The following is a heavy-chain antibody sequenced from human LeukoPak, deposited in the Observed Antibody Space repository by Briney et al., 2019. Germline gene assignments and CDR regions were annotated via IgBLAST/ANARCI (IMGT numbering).Heavy chain of an antibody. Sequence: GGSLRLSCAASGFTFSSYSMNWVRQAPGKGLEWVSSISSSNSYIYNADSVKGRFTISRDNSKNTLYLQMNSLRHEDTAVYYCAKDHGMIRGLIYYFYYGMDVWGQGTTVTVSS. CDR3: AKDHGMIRGLIYYFYYGMDV. CDR1: GFTFSSYS. J-gene: IGHJ6*02. V-gene: IGHV3-21*01. CDR2: ISSSNSYI. D-gene: IGHD3-10*01.